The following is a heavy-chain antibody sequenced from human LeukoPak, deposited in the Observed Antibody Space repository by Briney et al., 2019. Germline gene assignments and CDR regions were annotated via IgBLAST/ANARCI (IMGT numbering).Heavy chain of an antibody. CDR2: IYYSGST. CDR3: ARRLWFGELLSWFDP. J-gene: IGHJ5*02. CDR1: GGSISSSSYY. V-gene: IGHV4-39*01. D-gene: IGHD3-10*01. Sequence: SETLPLTCTVSGGSISSSSYYWGWIRQPPGKGLEWIGSIYYSGSTYYNPSLKSRVTISVDTSKNQFSLKLSSETAADTAVYYCARRLWFGELLSWFDPWGQGTLVTVSS.